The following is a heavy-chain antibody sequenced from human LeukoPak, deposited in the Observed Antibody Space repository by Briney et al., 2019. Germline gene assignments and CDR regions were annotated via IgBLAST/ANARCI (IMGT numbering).Heavy chain of an antibody. J-gene: IGHJ6*03. D-gene: IGHD1-1*01. Sequence: GGSLRLSCAASGFTFSSYWMHWVRQAPGKGLVWVSRINGVGRSTTYADSVKGRFTISRHNPKNTPYWQMTSLRATDPAVYYCARSGGLEYNYYYRDVWGKGATVTISS. V-gene: IGHV3-74*01. CDR1: GFTFSSYW. CDR2: INGVGRST. CDR3: ARSGGLEYNYYYRDV.